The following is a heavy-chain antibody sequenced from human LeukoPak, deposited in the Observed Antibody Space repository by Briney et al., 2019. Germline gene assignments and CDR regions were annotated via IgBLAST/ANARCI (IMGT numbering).Heavy chain of an antibody. CDR3: AKQGKVWELLRSDYYYYYYMDV. Sequence: GSLRLSCAASGFTFDDYTMHWVRQAPGKGLEWVSLISWDGGSTYYADSVKGRFTISRDNSKNSLYLQMNSLRTEDTALYYCAKQGKVWELLRSDYYYYYYMDVWGKGTTVTVSS. CDR1: GFTFDDYT. V-gene: IGHV3-43*01. J-gene: IGHJ6*03. D-gene: IGHD1-26*01. CDR2: ISWDGGST.